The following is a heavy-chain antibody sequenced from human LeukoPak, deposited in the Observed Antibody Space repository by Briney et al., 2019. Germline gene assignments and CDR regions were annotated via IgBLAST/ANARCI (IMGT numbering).Heavy chain of an antibody. D-gene: IGHD3-10*01. CDR3: ARPYYYGSGSYRVRSEYYFDY. Sequence: SETLSLTCAVYGGSFSGYYWSWIRQPPGKGLEWIGQINHSGSTNYNPSLKSRVTISVDTSKNQFSLKLSSVTAADTAVYYCARPYYYGSGSYRVRSEYYFDYWGQGTLVTVSS. CDR2: INHSGST. CDR1: GGSFSGYY. J-gene: IGHJ4*02. V-gene: IGHV4-34*01.